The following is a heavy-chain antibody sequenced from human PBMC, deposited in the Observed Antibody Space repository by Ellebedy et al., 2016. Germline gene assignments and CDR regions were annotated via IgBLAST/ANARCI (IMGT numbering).Heavy chain of an antibody. V-gene: IGHV4-30-2*01. CDR1: GGSISSGGYS. D-gene: IGHD2-8*01. J-gene: IGHJ3*02. CDR2: IYHSGNT. Sequence: SETLSLXXAVSGGSISSGGYSWSWIRQPPGRGLEWIGYIYHSGNTNYNPSLKSRVTISGDRSKNQFSLKVNSVTAADTAVYYCARTNWAFNGAFDIWGQGTMVTVSS. CDR3: ARTNWAFNGAFDI.